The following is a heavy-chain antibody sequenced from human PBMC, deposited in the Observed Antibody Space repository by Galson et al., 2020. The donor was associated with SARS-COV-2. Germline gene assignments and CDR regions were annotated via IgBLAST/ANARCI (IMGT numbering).Heavy chain of an antibody. CDR3: ARLPVQRGECIGPTCYSFWFDP. V-gene: IGHV4-39*01. CDR1: GGSISNSSYY. Sequence: SETLSITCTVAGGSISNSSYYWGWVSQPPGKDPQWIGTIYYHGTTYYNQSLESRVTLTVDTPKNQFALKLTSVTAADTAIYYCARLPVQRGECIGPTCYSFWFDPWGRGTLVTVSS. D-gene: IGHD2-15*01. CDR2: IYYHGTT. J-gene: IGHJ5*02.